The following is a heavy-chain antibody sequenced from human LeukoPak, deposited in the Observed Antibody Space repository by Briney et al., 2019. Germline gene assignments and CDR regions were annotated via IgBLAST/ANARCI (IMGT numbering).Heavy chain of an antibody. J-gene: IGHJ4*02. CDR2: ISSNGGST. Sequence: PGGSLRLSCAASGFTFSSYAMHWVRQAPGKGLEYVSAISSNGGSTYYANSVKGRFTISRDNSKNTLHLQMGSLRAEDMAVYYCARSGSRVYLEYWGQGTLVTVSS. CDR1: GFTFSSYA. V-gene: IGHV3-64*01. D-gene: IGHD1-14*01. CDR3: ARSGSRVYLEY.